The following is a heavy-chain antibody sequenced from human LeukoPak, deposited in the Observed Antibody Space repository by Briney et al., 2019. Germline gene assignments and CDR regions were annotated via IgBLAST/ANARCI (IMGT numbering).Heavy chain of an antibody. CDR3: ARRREDSGSYRTRIYDY. D-gene: IGHD1-26*01. J-gene: IGHJ4*02. V-gene: IGHV5-51*01. CDR1: GYSFTSYW. CDR2: IYPGDSDT. Sequence: GESLKISCKGSGYSFTSYWIGWVRQMPGKGLEWMGIIYPGDSDTRYSPSFQGQVTISADKSISTAYLQWSSLKASDTAMNYCARRREDSGSYRTRIYDYWGQGTLVTVSS.